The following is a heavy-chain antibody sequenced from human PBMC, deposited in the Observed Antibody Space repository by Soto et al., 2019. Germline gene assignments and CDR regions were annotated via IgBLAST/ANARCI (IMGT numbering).Heavy chain of an antibody. D-gene: IGHD7-27*01. J-gene: IGHJ6*02. CDR3: AKEWGHHNTPTWCMDV. CDR1: GFTFSSYG. V-gene: IGHV3-30*18. CDR2: ISYDGSNK. Sequence: QVQLVESGGGVVQPGRSLRLSCAASGFTFSSYGMHWVRQAPGKGLEWVAVISYDGSNKYYADSVKGRFTISRDNSKNTLYLQMNSLRAEDTAVYYCAKEWGHHNTPTWCMDVWGQGTTVTVSS.